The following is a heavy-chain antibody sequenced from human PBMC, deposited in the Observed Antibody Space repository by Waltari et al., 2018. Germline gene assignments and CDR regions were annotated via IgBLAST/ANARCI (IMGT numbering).Heavy chain of an antibody. D-gene: IGHD1-1*01. CDR2: TYQRSKRYN. J-gene: IGHJ4*02. V-gene: IGHV6-1*01. CDR3: ARETTGTMDY. CDR1: GDSVSTNSAS. Sequence: QVQLQQSGPGLVEPSQTLSLTCAISGDSVSTNSASWNWIRQSPSRGLEWMGRTYQRSKRYNDYAKAVRSRIIINPDTSKNQFSLQLKSVTPEDTGVYYCARETTGTMDYWGQGTLVTVST.